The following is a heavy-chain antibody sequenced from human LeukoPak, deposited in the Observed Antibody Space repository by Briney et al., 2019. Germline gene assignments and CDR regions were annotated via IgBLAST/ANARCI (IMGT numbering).Heavy chain of an antibody. CDR3: AKVSVYSSCWVDY. V-gene: IGHV3-30*02. Sequence: PGGSLRLSCAASGFTFSSYGMHWVRQAPGKGLEWVAFIRYDGGNKHYADSVKGRFTISRDNSKNTLYLQMNSLRAEDTAVYYCAKVSVYSSCWVDYWGQCTMLTVCS. CDR1: GFTFSSYG. CDR2: IRYDGGNK. J-gene: IGHJ4*02. D-gene: IGHD6-19*01.